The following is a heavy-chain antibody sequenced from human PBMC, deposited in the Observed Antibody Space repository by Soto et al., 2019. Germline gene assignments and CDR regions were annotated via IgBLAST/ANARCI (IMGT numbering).Heavy chain of an antibody. V-gene: IGHV3-64*01. CDR3: ARGPGYYFDY. CDR1: GFTFSSYA. CDR2: ISSNGGST. J-gene: IGHJ4*02. Sequence: EVQLVESGGGLVQPGGSLRLSCAASGFTFSSYAMHWVRQAPGKGLEYVSAISSNGGSTYYANSVKGRVTISRDNSKNTLYRQMGSLRAEDMAVYYCARGPGYYFDYWGQGTLVTVSS.